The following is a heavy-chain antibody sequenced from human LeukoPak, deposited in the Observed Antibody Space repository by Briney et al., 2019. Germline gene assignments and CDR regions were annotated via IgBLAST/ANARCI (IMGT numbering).Heavy chain of an antibody. D-gene: IGHD3-10*01. CDR1: GFTFSSYA. CDR3: AKDPMVRGATYDC. V-gene: IGHV3-23*01. J-gene: IGHJ4*02. CDR2: IGGSGRNT. Sequence: PGGSLRLSCAASGFTFSSYAMTWVRQAPGKGLEWVSAIGGSGRNTYYADSMRGRFIISRDNSKNTLYLQMNSLRAEDTAVYYCAKDPMVRGATYDCWGQGTLVTVSS.